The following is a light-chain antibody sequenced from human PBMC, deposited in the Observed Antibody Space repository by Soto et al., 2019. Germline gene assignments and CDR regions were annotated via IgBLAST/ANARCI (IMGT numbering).Light chain of an antibody. CDR2: RNN. CDR3: QSFDTMVIHLI. CDR1: ISNIGSNP. V-gene: IGLV1-44*01. Sequence: QSVLTQPPSASGTPGQRVTISCSGSISNIGSNPVYWHQQLPGTAPKLLIFRNNQRPSGVPDRFSGSKSDTSASLAITGLHADDAADYYCQSFDTMVIHLIFGGGTKVTVL. J-gene: IGLJ2*01.